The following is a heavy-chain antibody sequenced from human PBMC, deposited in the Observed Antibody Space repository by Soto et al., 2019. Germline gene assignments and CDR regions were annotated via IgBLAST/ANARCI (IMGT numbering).Heavy chain of an antibody. CDR3: AASIDWHHYHYYGMDV. D-gene: IGHD3-9*01. Sequence: SVKVSCKASGFTFTSSAMQWVRQARGQRLEWIGWIVVGSGNTNYAQKFQERVTITRDMSTSTAYMELSSLRSEDTAVYYCAASIDWHHYHYYGMDVWGQGTTVTVSS. CDR2: IVVGSGNT. J-gene: IGHJ6*02. CDR1: GFTFTSSA. V-gene: IGHV1-58*02.